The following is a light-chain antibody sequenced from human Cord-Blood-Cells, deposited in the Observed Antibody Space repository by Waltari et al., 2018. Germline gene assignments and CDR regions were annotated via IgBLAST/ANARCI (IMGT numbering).Light chain of an antibody. CDR2: DVS. V-gene: IGLV2-11*01. CDR1: SSDVGGYNY. Sequence: QSALTQPRSVSGSPGQSVTIPCTGTSSDVGGYNYVSGYQQHPGKAPQLMIYDVSKRPSAFPDCFSRSRSGNTASLPILGLQAEDEADYCCCSYAGSYVFGTGTKLTVL. J-gene: IGLJ1*01. CDR3: CSYAGSYV.